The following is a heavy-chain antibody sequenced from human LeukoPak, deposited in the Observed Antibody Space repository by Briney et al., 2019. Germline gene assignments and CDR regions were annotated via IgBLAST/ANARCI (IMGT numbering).Heavy chain of an antibody. CDR2: ISSSSSTI. V-gene: IGHV3-48*04. J-gene: IGHJ6*03. CDR1: GFTFSTHS. D-gene: IGHD3-16*01. CDR3: ARAYDWSYDDYMDV. Sequence: GGSLRLSCAASGFTFSTHSMNWVRQAPGKGLEWVSYISSSSSTIYYADSVKGRFTISRDNAKNLVYLQMNSLRAEDTAVYYCARAYDWSYDDYMDVWGKGTTITVSS.